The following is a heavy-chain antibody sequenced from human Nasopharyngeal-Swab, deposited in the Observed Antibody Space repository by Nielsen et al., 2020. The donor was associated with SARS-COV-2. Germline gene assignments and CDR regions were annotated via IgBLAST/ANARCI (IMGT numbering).Heavy chain of an antibody. CDR2: IWYDGSNK. V-gene: IGHV3-33*01. CDR1: GFTFSSYG. J-gene: IGHJ6*02. Sequence: GESLKISCAASGFTFSSYGMHWVRQAPGKGLEWVAVIWYDGSNKYYADSVKGRFTISRDNSKNTLYLQMNSLRAEDTAVYYCARGCSSTSCYRSDGMDGWGQGTTVTVSS. D-gene: IGHD2-2*01. CDR3: ARGCSSTSCYRSDGMDG.